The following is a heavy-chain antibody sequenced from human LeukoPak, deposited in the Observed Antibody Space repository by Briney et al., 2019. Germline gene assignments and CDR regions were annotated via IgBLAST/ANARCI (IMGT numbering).Heavy chain of an antibody. CDR2: FDPEDGET. V-gene: IGHV1-24*01. CDR1: GYTLTELS. CDR3: ATGFRIAAAGQSNNFDY. Sequence: VASVKVSCKVSGYTLTELSMHWVRQAPGKGLEWMGGFDPEDGETIYAQKFQGRVTMTEDTSTDTAYMELSSLRSEDTAVYYCATGFRIAAAGQSNNFDYWGQGTLVTVSS. D-gene: IGHD6-13*01. J-gene: IGHJ4*02.